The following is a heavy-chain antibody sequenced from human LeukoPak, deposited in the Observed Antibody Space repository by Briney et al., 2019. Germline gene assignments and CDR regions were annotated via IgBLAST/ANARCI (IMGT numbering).Heavy chain of an antibody. CDR2: ISSRSGSSI. D-gene: IGHD1-26*01. Sequence: GGSLRLSCAAAGFTFSDYYTTWIRQTPGKGLEWVSYISSRSGSSIYYADSVKGRFTISRDNAKNSLYLQVNSLRAEDTAVYYCARVGYSGSPGHYWGQGTLVTVSS. J-gene: IGHJ4*02. CDR1: GFTFSDYY. V-gene: IGHV3-11*04. CDR3: ARVGYSGSPGHY.